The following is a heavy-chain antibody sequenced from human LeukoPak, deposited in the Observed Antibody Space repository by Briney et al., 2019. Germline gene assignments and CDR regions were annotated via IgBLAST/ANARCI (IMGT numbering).Heavy chain of an antibody. CDR2: INHSGST. CDR1: GYSISSGYY. D-gene: IGHD3-16*01. Sequence: SETLSLTCTVSGYSISSGYYWGWIRQPPGKGLEWIGEINHSGSTNYSPSLKSRVTISVDTSKNQFSLKLSSVTAADTAVYYCARVSNKGGEYYYYYMDVWGKGTTVTVSS. J-gene: IGHJ6*03. CDR3: ARVSNKGGEYYYYYMDV. V-gene: IGHV4-38-2*02.